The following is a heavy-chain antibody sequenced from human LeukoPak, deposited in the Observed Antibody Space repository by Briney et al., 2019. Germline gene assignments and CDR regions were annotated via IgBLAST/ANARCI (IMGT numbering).Heavy chain of an antibody. CDR1: GFTFTNYA. Sequence: GGSLRLSCVASGFTFTNYAMSWVRQAPGKGLEWVSAITGSDGNSHYADSVKGRFTISRDNSKNTLYLQVNSLRAEDTAVYYCAKWGDYDILTGYYVPDYWGQGTLVTVSS. CDR3: AKWGDYDILTGYYVPDY. V-gene: IGHV3-23*01. CDR2: ITGSDGNS. D-gene: IGHD3-9*01. J-gene: IGHJ4*02.